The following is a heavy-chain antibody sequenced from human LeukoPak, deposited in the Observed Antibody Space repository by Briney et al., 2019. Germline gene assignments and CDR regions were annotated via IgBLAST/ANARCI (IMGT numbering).Heavy chain of an antibody. J-gene: IGHJ4*02. CDR1: GFSFSDYD. CDR3: ARDPLRYLRVGHYDY. CDR2: ISGRSSHI. Sequence: GGSLRLSCSASGFSFSDYDMNWVRQAPGKGLEWVSAISGRSSHIYYGESVRGRFTISRDNARNSVYLQMNSLRVEDTAVYYCARDPLRYLRVGHYDYWGQGTLVAVSS. D-gene: IGHD3-9*01. V-gene: IGHV3-21*01.